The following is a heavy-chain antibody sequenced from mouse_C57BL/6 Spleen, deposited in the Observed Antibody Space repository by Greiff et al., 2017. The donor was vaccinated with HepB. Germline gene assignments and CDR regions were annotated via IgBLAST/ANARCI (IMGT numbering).Heavy chain of an antibody. V-gene: IGHV1-42*01. Sequence: DVQLQESGPELVKPGASVKISCKASGYSFTGYYMNWVKQSPEKSLEWIGEINPSTGGTTYNQKFKAKATLTVDKSSSTAYMQLKSLTSEDSAVYYCATDYGYAMDYWGQGTSVTVSS. J-gene: IGHJ4*01. CDR2: INPSTGGT. CDR1: GYSFTGYY. D-gene: IGHD1-1*01. CDR3: ATDYGYAMDY.